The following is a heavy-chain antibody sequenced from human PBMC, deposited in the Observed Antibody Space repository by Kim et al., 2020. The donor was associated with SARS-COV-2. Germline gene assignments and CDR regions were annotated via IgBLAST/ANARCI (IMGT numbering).Heavy chain of an antibody. CDR3: AREGSSNSKLGMGV. V-gene: IGHV4-59*01. D-gene: IGHD2-2*01. J-gene: IGHJ6*02. CDR2: IYYSGST. CDR1: AGSISGYY. Sequence: SETLSLTCTVSAGSISGYYWSWIRQPPGKGLEWIGHIYYSGSTSYNPSLKSRVTISLDTSKNQFSLKLSSVTAADTAVDFCAREGSSNSKLGMGVWGQGT.